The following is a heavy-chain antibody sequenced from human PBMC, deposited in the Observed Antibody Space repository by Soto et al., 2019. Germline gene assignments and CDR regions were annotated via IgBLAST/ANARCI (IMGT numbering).Heavy chain of an antibody. CDR2: ISSSSSYI. Sequence: GGSLRLSCAASGFTFSSYSMNWVRQAPGKGLEWVSSISSSSSYIYYADSVKGRFTISRDKAKNSLYLQMNSLRAEDRAEYYRARGEYGAYVGWGQGTLVTVSS. CDR1: GFTFSSYS. CDR3: ARGEYGAYVG. D-gene: IGHD4-17*01. J-gene: IGHJ4*02. V-gene: IGHV3-21*01.